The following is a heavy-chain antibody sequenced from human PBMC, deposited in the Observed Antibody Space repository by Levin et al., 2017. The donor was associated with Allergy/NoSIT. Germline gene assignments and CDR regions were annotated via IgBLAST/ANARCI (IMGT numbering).Heavy chain of an antibody. J-gene: IGHJ4*02. CDR3: ARALRWYSSGWYGEIGY. CDR1: GFTFSDFY. CDR2: ISSSGRTI. D-gene: IGHD6-19*01. V-gene: IGHV3-11*01. Sequence: GGSLRLSCAAYGFTFSDFYMSWIRQAPGKGLEWVSYISSSGRTIYYADSVKGRFTISRDNAKNSLYLQMNSLRVEDTAIYYCARALRWYSSGWYGEIGYWGQGSLVTVSS.